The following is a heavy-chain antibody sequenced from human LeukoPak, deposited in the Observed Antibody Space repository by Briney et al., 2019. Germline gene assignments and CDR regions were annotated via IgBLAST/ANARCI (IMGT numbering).Heavy chain of an antibody. V-gene: IGHV1-58*02. CDR1: GCTFTSSA. D-gene: IGHD6-13*01. Sequence: ASVKVSCKASGCTFTSSAMQWVRQARGQRLEWIGWSVVGSGTTNYAQKFQERVTITRDVSTSTAYMELSSLRVEATAVYYCVRDPSYGSSWYYYMDVWGKGTTVTASS. CDR3: VRDPSYGSSWYYYMDV. J-gene: IGHJ6*03. CDR2: SVVGSGTT.